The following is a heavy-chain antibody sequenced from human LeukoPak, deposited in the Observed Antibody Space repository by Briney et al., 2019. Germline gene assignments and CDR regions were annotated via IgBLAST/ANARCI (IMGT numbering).Heavy chain of an antibody. D-gene: IGHD6-13*01. CDR1: GDSFTSYW. Sequence: GESLKISCKGSGDSFTSYWSGWWRQMPGKGLEGMGVFNPDDSDTRYNPSFQGQATISADKSISTAYLQWSSLKASDTAMYYCASTGYSSSWDVRWFDYWGQGTLVTVSS. CDR2: FNPDDSDT. V-gene: IGHV5-51*01. J-gene: IGHJ4*02. CDR3: ASTGYSSSWDVRWFDY.